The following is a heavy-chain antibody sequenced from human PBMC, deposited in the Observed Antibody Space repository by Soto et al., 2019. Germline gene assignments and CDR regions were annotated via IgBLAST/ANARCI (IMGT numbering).Heavy chain of an antibody. V-gene: IGHV4-4*02. Sequence: SETLSLTCAVSGGSISSSNWWTWVRQPPGRGLEWIGEIYHSGSTNYNPSLKSRVTISVDKSKNQFSLKLSSVTAADTAVYYCARVGSGWCQFDYWGQGTLVTVSS. J-gene: IGHJ4*02. CDR1: GGSISSSNW. D-gene: IGHD6-19*01. CDR3: ARVGSGWCQFDY. CDR2: IYHSGST.